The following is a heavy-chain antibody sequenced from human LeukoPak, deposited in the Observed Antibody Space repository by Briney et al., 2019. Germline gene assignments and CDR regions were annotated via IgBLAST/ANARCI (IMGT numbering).Heavy chain of an antibody. D-gene: IGHD6-13*01. V-gene: IGHV3-23*01. CDR1: GFTFDDYG. J-gene: IGHJ6*03. CDR3: AKCSSSWTATYYYYMDV. CDR2: ISGSGGST. Sequence: GGSLRLSCAASGFTFDDYGMSWVRQAPGKGLEWVSAISGSGGSTYYADSVKGRFTISRDNSKNTLYLQMNSLRAEDTAVYYCAKCSSSWTATYYYYMDVWGKGTTVTISS.